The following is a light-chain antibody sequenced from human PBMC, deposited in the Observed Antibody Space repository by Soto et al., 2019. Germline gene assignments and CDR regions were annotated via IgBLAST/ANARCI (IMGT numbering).Light chain of an antibody. CDR2: AAS. J-gene: IGKJ4*01. Sequence: DVQMTQSPYSLSASVGDRVTITCRASQRITTYLNWYQQKPGKAPSLLIYAASSLQGGVPSRFSGSGSGTDFTLTISSLQPEDFATYYCQHSYYSPSFGGGTKVEIK. V-gene: IGKV1-39*01. CDR1: QRITTY. CDR3: QHSYYSPS.